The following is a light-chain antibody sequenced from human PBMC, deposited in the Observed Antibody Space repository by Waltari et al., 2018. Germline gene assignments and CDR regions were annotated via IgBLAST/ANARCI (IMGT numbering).Light chain of an antibody. CDR2: EDN. CDR1: SRSIARNY. CDR3: QSFDDKTAL. V-gene: IGLV6-57*03. J-gene: IGLJ2*01. Sequence: NFMLTQPHSVSESPGKTVIIPRTRRSRSIARNYVHWYQQRPGSAPTIVIYEDNLRPSGVPDRFSGSIESSSNTASLTISGLTAEDEADYYCQSFDDKTALFGGGTKLTVL.